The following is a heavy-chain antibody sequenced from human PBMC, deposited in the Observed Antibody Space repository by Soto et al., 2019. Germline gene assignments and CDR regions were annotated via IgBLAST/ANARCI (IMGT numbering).Heavy chain of an antibody. D-gene: IGHD6-13*01. CDR2: ISNSGGRT. CDR3: AKAPTLTGGIAAAASPYYFDY. V-gene: IGHV3-23*01. J-gene: IGHJ4*02. Sequence: EVQLLESGGCLVQPGGSLRLSCAASGFTFSSYAMSWVRQAPGKGLEWVSAISNSGGRTYYADSVKGRFTISRDNSKNTLYLQMNNLRAEDTAVDYCAKAPTLTGGIAAAASPYYFDYWGQGTLVTVSS. CDR1: GFTFSSYA.